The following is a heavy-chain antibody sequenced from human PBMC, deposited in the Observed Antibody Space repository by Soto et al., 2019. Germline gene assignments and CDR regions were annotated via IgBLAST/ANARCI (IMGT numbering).Heavy chain of an antibody. CDR2: ISAYNGNT. J-gene: IGHJ4*02. CDR3: ARAAYEILTGYYRR. CDR1: GYTFTSYG. D-gene: IGHD3-9*01. Sequence: ASVKVSCKASGYTFTSYGISWVRQAPGQGLEWMGWISAYNGNTNYAQKLQGRATMTTDTSTSTAYMELRSLRSDDTAVYYCARAAYEILTGYYRRWGQGTLVTVSS. V-gene: IGHV1-18*01.